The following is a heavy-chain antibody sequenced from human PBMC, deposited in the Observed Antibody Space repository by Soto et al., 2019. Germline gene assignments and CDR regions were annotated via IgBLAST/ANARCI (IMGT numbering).Heavy chain of an antibody. D-gene: IGHD2-2*01. CDR2: ISGSGGSP. CDR3: AKARCSSATCYVPDY. J-gene: IGHJ4*02. CDR1: GFIFSSYT. V-gene: IGHV3-23*01. Sequence: EVQLLQSGGGLVQPGESLRLSCAASGFIFSSYTMSWVRQAPGKGLEWVSVISGSGGSPYHADSVQGRFTISRDNPKNTLYLQMTSLRAEDTAIYYCAKARCSSATCYVPDYWGQGTLVTVSS.